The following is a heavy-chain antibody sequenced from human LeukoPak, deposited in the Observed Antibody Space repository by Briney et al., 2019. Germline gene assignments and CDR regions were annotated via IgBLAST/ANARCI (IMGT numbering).Heavy chain of an antibody. CDR1: GYTFSDYY. J-gene: IGHJ1*01. CDR3: ARGPEDLVVVVTAIEYFLH. D-gene: IGHD2-21*02. CDR2: INPNSGGT. Sequence: ASVKVSCETSGYTFSDYYMHWVRQAPGQGPEWMGWINPNSGGTNYAQRFQGRVTMTRDTSINTAYMELRNLRSDDTAVYYCARGPEDLVVVVTAIEYFLHWGQGTLVTVSS. V-gene: IGHV1-2*02.